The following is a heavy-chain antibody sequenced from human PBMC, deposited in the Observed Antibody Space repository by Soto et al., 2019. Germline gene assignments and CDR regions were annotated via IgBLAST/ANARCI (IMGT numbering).Heavy chain of an antibody. D-gene: IGHD6-13*01. J-gene: IGHJ4*02. V-gene: IGHV3-53*01. CDR1: GLTVSSNY. Sequence: VGSLRLSCAASGLTVSSNYMSWVRQAPGKGLEWVSVIYTGGNTFYADSVKGRFTISRDNSKNTVYLQMNSLRVDDTAVYYCARIPAGGDSTWYTFDYWGQGTLVTVSS. CDR2: IYTGGNT. CDR3: ARIPAGGDSTWYTFDY.